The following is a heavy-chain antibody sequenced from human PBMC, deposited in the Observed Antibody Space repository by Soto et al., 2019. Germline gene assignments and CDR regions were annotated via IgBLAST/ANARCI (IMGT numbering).Heavy chain of an antibody. J-gene: IGHJ6*02. CDR3: AKTSGGSYYYYYYGMDV. Sequence: QVLLVQSGAEVKKPGASVKVSCKASGCTFTSYGISWVRQAPGQGLEWMGWISAYNGNTNYAQKLQGRVTMTTDTSTSTAYMELRSLRSDDTAVYYCAKTSGGSYYYYYYGMDVWGQGTTVTVSS. V-gene: IGHV1-18*01. CDR2: ISAYNGNT. CDR1: GCTFTSYG. D-gene: IGHD1-26*01.